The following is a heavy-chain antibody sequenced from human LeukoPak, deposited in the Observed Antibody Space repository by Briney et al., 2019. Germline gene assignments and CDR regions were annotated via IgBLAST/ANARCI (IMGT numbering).Heavy chain of an antibody. Sequence: ASVKVSCKASGYTFTSYAMNWVRQAPGQGLEWMGWINTNTGNPTYAQGFTGRFVFSLDTSVSTAYLQISSLKAEDTAVYYCARDSPAGDIVVVPAAIRVRFDPWGQGTLVTVSS. CDR1: GYTFTSYA. CDR2: INTNTGNP. CDR3: ARDSPAGDIVVVPAAIRVRFDP. D-gene: IGHD2-2*01. J-gene: IGHJ5*02. V-gene: IGHV7-4-1*02.